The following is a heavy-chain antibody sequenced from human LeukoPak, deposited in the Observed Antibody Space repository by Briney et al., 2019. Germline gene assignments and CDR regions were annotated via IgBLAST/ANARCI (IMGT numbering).Heavy chain of an antibody. CDR2: ISAYNGNT. J-gene: IGHJ4*02. D-gene: IGHD3-3*01. CDR3: ARHPYYDFWSGYFTYYFDY. Sequence: GASVKVSCKASGYTFTSYGISWVRQAPGQGLEWMGWISAYNGNTNYAQKLQGRGTMTTDTSTSTAYMELRSRRSDDTAVYYCARHPYYDFWSGYFTYYFDYWGQGTLVTVSS. V-gene: IGHV1-18*01. CDR1: GYTFTSYG.